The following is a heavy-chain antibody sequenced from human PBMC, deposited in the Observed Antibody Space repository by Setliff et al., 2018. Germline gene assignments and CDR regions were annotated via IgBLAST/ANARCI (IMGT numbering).Heavy chain of an antibody. CDR3: AYDSSGYYPGY. Sequence: ASVKVSCKASGHTFITFGISWVRQAPGQGLEWMGWISAYSDDTIYAQKFQGRVTMTMDTSTGTAYMELRSLRSDDTAVYICAYDSSGYYPGYWGQGTLVTVSS. CDR1: GHTFITFG. CDR2: ISAYSDDT. V-gene: IGHV1-18*01. J-gene: IGHJ4*02. D-gene: IGHD3-22*01.